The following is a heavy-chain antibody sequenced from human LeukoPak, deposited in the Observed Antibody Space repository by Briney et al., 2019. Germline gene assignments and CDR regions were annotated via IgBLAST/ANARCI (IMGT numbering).Heavy chain of an antibody. D-gene: IGHD3-10*01. CDR3: ARKLWFGELYLSTGFDP. J-gene: IGHJ5*02. V-gene: IGHV4-39*01. CDR2: IYYSGST. Sequence: SETLSLTCTVSGGSISSSSYYWGWIRQPPGKGLEWIGSIYYSGSTYYNPSLKSRVTISVDTSKNQFSLKLSSVTAADTAVYYCARKLWFGELYLSTGFDPWGQGTLVTVSS. CDR1: GGSISSSSYY.